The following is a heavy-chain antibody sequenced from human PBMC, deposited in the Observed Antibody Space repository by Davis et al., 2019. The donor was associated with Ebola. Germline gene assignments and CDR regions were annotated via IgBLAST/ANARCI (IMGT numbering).Heavy chain of an antibody. CDR1: GFTFSSYS. CDR3: ARVAGYSSGWNY. CDR2: ISSSSSYI. J-gene: IGHJ4*02. V-gene: IGHV3-21*01. D-gene: IGHD6-19*01. Sequence: GESLKISCAASGFTFSSYSMNWVRQAPGKGLEWVSSISSSSSYIYYADSVKGRFTISRDNAKNSLYLQINSLRAEDTAVYYCARVAGYSSGWNYWGQGTLVTVPS.